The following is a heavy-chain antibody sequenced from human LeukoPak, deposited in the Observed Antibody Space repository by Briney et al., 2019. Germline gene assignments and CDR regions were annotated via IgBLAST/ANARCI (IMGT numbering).Heavy chain of an antibody. CDR1: GYTFTGYY. D-gene: IGHD3-9*01. Sequence: ASVKVSCKASGYTFTGYYMHWVRQAPGQGLEWMGWINPNSGGTNYAQKFQGRVTMTRDTSISTAYMELSRLRSDDTAVYYCARGRIYPYYDILTGVGSVIEDWGQGTLVTVSS. V-gene: IGHV1-2*02. J-gene: IGHJ4*02. CDR3: ARGRIYPYYDILTGVGSVIED. CDR2: INPNSGGT.